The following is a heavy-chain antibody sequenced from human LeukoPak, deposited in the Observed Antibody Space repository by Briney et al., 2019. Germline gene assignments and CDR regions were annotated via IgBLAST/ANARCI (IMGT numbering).Heavy chain of an antibody. J-gene: IGHJ5*02. Sequence: SQTLSLTCAISWDSVSSYRAAWNCIRQSPSGPLEWLGKTWFMSILKTEYAVSVQGPATVNTDTSKNQFSLHLNSVTPEDSAVYYCTRTCHGYYWFDPWGQGALVTVS. CDR1: WDSVSSYRAA. CDR2: TWFMSILKT. V-gene: IGHV6-1*01. D-gene: IGHD3-22*01. CDR3: TRTCHGYYWFDP.